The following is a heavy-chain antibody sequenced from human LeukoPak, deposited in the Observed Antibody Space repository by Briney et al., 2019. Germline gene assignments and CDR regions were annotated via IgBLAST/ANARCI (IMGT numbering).Heavy chain of an antibody. V-gene: IGHV1-3*03. Sequence: ASVKVSCKASGYTFTSYAMHWVRQAPGQRLEWMGWINAGNGNTKYSQELQGRVTITRDTSASTAYMELSSLRSEDMAVYYCARERWELLPLFDYWGQGTLVTVSS. CDR3: ARERWELLPLFDY. CDR2: INAGNGNT. D-gene: IGHD1-26*01. CDR1: GYTFTSYA. J-gene: IGHJ4*02.